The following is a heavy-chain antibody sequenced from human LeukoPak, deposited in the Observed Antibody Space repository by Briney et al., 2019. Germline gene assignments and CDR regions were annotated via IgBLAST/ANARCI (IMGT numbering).Heavy chain of an antibody. D-gene: IGHD6-13*01. J-gene: IGHJ4*02. Sequence: ASVKVSCKVSGYTLTELSMHWVRQAPGKGLEWMGGFDPEDGETIYAQKFQGRVTMTRDTSTSTVYMELSSLRSEDTAVYYCARAPKQLDYWGQGTLVTVSS. CDR1: GYTLTELS. CDR3: ARAPKQLDY. CDR2: FDPEDGET. V-gene: IGHV1-24*01.